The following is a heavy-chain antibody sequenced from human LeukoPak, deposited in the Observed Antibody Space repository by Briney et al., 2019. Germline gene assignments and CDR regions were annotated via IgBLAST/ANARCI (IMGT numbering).Heavy chain of an antibody. J-gene: IGHJ4*02. Sequence: ASVKVSCKASVYTFFTANHMHWLRQPPGQGLEGMGVINPRGGATTYAQKFQGRVTMTTDTSTSTVYMQLSSLRSEDTAVYYWARLAAPGTSSDYWGQGTLVTVSS. CDR2: INPRGGAT. D-gene: IGHD6-13*01. CDR1: VYTFFTANH. V-gene: IGHV1-46*01. CDR3: ARLAAPGTSSDY.